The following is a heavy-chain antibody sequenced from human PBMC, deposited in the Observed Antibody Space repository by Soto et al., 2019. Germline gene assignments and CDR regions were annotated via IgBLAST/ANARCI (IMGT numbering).Heavy chain of an antibody. Sequence: ASVKVSCKASGYTFTSYYMHWVRQAPGQGLEWMGIINPSGGSTSYAQKFQGRVTMTMDTSTSTVYMELGSLRSEDTAVYYCVRDPSSGYRSFDYWGQGTLVTVSS. V-gene: IGHV1-46*03. CDR1: GYTFTSYY. CDR2: INPSGGST. J-gene: IGHJ4*02. CDR3: VRDPSSGYRSFDY. D-gene: IGHD3-22*01.